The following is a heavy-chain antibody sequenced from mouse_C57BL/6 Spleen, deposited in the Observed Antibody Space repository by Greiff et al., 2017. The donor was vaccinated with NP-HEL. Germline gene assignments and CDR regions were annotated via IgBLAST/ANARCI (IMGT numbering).Heavy chain of an antibody. D-gene: IGHD2-10*01. J-gene: IGHJ4*01. CDR2: IYPGSGNT. V-gene: IGHV1-66*01. CDR1: GYSFTSYY. CDR3: ATSYGPYAMDY. Sequence: QVQLKQSGPELVKPGASVKISCKASGYSFTSYYIHWVKQRPGQGLEWIGWIYPGSGNTKYNEKFKGKATLTADTSSSTAYMQLSSLTSEDSAVYYCATSYGPYAMDYWGQGTSVTVSS.